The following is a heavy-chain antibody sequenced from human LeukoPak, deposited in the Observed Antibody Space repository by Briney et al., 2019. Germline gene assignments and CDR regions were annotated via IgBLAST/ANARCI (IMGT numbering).Heavy chain of an antibody. Sequence: GGSLRLSCVGSGFTFSSYSMHWVRQAPGKGLEWVAFIRYDGNDKFYADSVKGRFTISRDTSRNTLYLQMNSLRTDDTAVYYCAKDLMRDRWFGESWGQGTLVTVSS. V-gene: IGHV3-30*02. CDR1: GFTFSSYS. CDR2: IRYDGNDK. D-gene: IGHD3-10*01. J-gene: IGHJ5*02. CDR3: AKDLMRDRWFGES.